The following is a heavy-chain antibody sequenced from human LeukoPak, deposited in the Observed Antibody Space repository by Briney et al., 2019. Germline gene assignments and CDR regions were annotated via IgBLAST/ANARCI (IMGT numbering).Heavy chain of an antibody. CDR3: ARESNSGWYRKAAFDY. CDR1: GYTFTDYY. D-gene: IGHD6-19*01. J-gene: IGHJ4*02. V-gene: IGHV1-2*02. CDR2: INPNGGGT. Sequence: ASVKVSCKSSGYTFTDYYMHWVRQAPGQGLEWMGWINPNGGGTNFAQSFQGRVTMTRDTSISTAYMELSSLRSDDTAIYYCARESNSGWYRKAAFDYWGQGTLVTVTS.